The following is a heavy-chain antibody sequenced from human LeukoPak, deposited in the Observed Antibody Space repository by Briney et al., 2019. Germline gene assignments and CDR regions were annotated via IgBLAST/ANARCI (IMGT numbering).Heavy chain of an antibody. CDR1: GDSIRGYY. J-gene: IGHJ4*02. D-gene: IGHD1-1*01. Sequence: SETLSLTCSVSGDSIRGYYWSWIRQAPGAGLEWIGYIYYSGDTRYSPSLKSRVTMSLVTSKNQFSLKLASVTAADTAVYFCAGGNDNWNEYYFDSWGQGTPVTVSS. CDR2: IYYSGDT. V-gene: IGHV4-59*01. CDR3: AGGNDNWNEYYFDS.